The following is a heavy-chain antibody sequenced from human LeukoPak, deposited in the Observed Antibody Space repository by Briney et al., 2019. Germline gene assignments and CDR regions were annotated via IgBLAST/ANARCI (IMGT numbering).Heavy chain of an antibody. J-gene: IGHJ4*02. CDR1: GFTFTSYW. Sequence: PGGSLRLSCAVSGFTFTSYWISWVRQAPGKGLEWVSSISGSSTYIYYADSVKGRFTISRDNAKNSLFLQMNSLRAEDTAVYHCARDYGQELWPVYTFDYWGQGTLVTVSS. D-gene: IGHD5-18*01. CDR2: ISGSSTYI. CDR3: ARDYGQELWPVYTFDY. V-gene: IGHV3-21*01.